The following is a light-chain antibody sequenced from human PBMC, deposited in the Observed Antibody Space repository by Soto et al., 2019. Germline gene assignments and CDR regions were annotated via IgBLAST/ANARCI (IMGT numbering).Light chain of an antibody. CDR3: QRYRVSPREYG. CDR1: QSVPDSY. V-gene: IGKV3-20*01. CDR2: GTS. Sequence: EMVLTQSPGTLSLSPGERATLSCRASQSVPDSYLGWYQQKPGQAPRLLIYGTSTRATGIPDRFSGSGSGTDFTLTISRREPEDFAVDYCQRYRVSPREYGFGEGTKLDIK. J-gene: IGKJ2*03.